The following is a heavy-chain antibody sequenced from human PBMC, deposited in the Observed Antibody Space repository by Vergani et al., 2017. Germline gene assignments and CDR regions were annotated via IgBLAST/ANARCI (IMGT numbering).Heavy chain of an antibody. CDR2: TYYRSKWYN. CDR1: GDSVSSNSAA. Sequence: QVQLQQSGPGLVKPSQTLSLTCAISGDSVSSNSAAWNWIRQSPSRGLEWLGRTYYRSKWYNDYAVSVKSRITINPDTSKNQFSLEVTSVTAADTAIYFCARTESFILRYFHWALWGQGTLVTVSS. J-gene: IGHJ4*02. D-gene: IGHD3-9*01. CDR3: ARTESFILRYFHWAL. V-gene: IGHV6-1*01.